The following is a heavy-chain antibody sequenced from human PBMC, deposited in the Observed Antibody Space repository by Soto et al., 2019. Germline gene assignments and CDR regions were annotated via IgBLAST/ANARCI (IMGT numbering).Heavy chain of an antibody. J-gene: IGHJ4*02. V-gene: IGHV3-23*01. CDR1: GFTFSSYA. D-gene: IGHD2-2*01. Sequence: GGSLRLSCAASGFTFSSYAMSWVRQAPGKGLEWVSAISGSGGSTYYADSVKGRFTISRDNSKNTLYLQMNSLRAEDTAVYYCAKNGLGDIVVVPAAKVPYYFDYWGQGTLVTVSS. CDR3: AKNGLGDIVVVPAAKVPYYFDY. CDR2: ISGSGGST.